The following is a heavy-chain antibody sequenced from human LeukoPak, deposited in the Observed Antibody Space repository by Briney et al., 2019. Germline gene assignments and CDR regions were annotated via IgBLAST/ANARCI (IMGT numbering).Heavy chain of an antibody. CDR1: GGSISSYY. Sequence: PSETLSLTCTVSGGSISSYYWSWIRQPPGKGLEWIGYIYYSGSTNYNPSLKSRVTISVDTSKNQFSLKLSSVTAADTAVYYCARDKGPKEDTGEFDYWGQGTLVTVSS. V-gene: IGHV4-59*01. CDR3: ARDKGPKEDTGEFDY. D-gene: IGHD3-10*01. J-gene: IGHJ4*02. CDR2: IYYSGST.